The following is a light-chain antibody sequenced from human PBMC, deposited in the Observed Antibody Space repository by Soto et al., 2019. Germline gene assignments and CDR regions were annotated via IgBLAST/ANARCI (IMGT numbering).Light chain of an antibody. CDR3: SSYTSSSTLV. Sequence: QSALTQPASVSGSPGQSITISCTGTSSDVGGYDYVSWYQQRPGKAPKLMISDVGNRPSGLSSRFSGSKSGNTASLTISGLQAEDEADYYCSSYTSSSTLVFGGGTKVTVL. J-gene: IGLJ2*01. CDR2: DVG. V-gene: IGLV2-14*01. CDR1: SSDVGGYDY.